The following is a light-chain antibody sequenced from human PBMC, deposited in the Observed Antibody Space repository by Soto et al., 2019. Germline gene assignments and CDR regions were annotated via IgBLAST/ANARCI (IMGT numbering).Light chain of an antibody. CDR1: QNITTS. V-gene: IGKV1-16*01. CDR3: QQYETYPLS. Sequence: DIQMTQSPSSLSASIGDRVTFTCRANQNITTSLAWFQQKPGKGPKSLIYAASSLHTGVPSRFSGSGSGTEFSLTISNLQPEDCATYYCQQYETYPLSFGGGTKVEI. J-gene: IGKJ4*01. CDR2: AAS.